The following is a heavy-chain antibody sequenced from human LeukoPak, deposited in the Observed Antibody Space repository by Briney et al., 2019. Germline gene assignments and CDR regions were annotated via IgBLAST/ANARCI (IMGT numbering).Heavy chain of an antibody. V-gene: IGHV3-33*01. J-gene: IGHJ4*02. CDR1: GFTFSSYG. D-gene: IGHD3-22*01. CDR2: IWYDGSNK. Sequence: GGSLRLPCAASGFTFSSYGMHWVRQAPGKGLEWVAVIWYDGSNKYYADSVKGRFTISRDNSKNTLYLQMNSLRAEDTAVYYCARDYYDSSGYYDTYYFDYWGQGTLVTVSS. CDR3: ARDYYDSSGYYDTYYFDY.